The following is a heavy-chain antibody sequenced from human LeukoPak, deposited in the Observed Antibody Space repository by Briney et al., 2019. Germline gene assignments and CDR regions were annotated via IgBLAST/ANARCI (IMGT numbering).Heavy chain of an antibody. CDR3: ARAGDFWSGYYHGMDV. J-gene: IGHJ6*02. V-gene: IGHV4-34*01. CDR2: INHSGST. Sequence: SETLSLTCAVYGGSFSGYYWSWIRQPPGKGLEWIREINHSGSTNYNPSLKSRVTISVDTSKNQFSLKLSSVTAADTAVYYCARAGDFWSGYYHGMDVWGQGTTVTVSS. CDR1: GGSFSGYY. D-gene: IGHD3-3*01.